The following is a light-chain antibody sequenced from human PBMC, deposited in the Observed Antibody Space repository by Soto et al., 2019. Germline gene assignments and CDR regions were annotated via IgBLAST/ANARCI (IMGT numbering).Light chain of an antibody. J-gene: IGKJ5*01. CDR3: QQYNNWHPIT. CDR1: QSVSSN. V-gene: IGKV3-15*01. Sequence: EILMTQSPATLSVSPGERATLSCRGSQSVSSNLAWYQQKPGQAPRLLIYGASTRATGIPARFSGSGSGTEFTLTISSLKSEDFAVYYCQQYNNWHPITFGHGTRLEIK. CDR2: GAS.